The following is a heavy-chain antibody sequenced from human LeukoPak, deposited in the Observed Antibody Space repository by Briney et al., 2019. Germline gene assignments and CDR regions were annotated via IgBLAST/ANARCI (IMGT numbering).Heavy chain of an antibody. CDR2: LYYSGNT. V-gene: IGHV4-39*01. CDR1: GGSISTDTYY. Sequence: SETLSLTCNVSGGSISTDTYYRGWIRQVPGKGLEWIATLYYSGNTYYNPSLKSRVTMSGDRSKSQFSLRLTSVTAADTAVYYCARGTIGDGFDTWGHGTMVAVSS. J-gene: IGHJ3*02. D-gene: IGHD4/OR15-4a*01. CDR3: ARGTIGDGFDT.